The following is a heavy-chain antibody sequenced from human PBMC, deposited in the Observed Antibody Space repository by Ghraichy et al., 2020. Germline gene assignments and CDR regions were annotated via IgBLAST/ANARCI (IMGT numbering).Heavy chain of an antibody. CDR2: VKQDESEK. CDR1: GFTLSSYW. D-gene: IGHD6-6*01. V-gene: IGHV3-7*01. J-gene: IGHJ4*02. CDR3: ARVAHRSSLDY. Sequence: GSLRLSCAASGFTLSSYWMSWVRQAPGKGLEWVASVKQDESEKFYVDSVKGRFTISRDNAKNSLYLQMNSLRADDTAVYYCARVAHRSSLDYWGQGTLVTVSS.